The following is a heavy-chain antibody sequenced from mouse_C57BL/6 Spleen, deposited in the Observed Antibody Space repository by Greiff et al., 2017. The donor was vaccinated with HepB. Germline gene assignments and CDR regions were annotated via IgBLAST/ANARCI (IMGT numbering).Heavy chain of an antibody. J-gene: IGHJ1*03. CDR2: ISSGSSTI. CDR3: ARKSLIYYYGSSSYWYFDV. CDR1: GFTFSDYG. V-gene: IGHV5-17*01. Sequence: EVKLVESGGGLVKPGGSLKLSCAASGFTFSDYGMHWVRQAPEKGLEWVAYISSGSSTIYYADTVKGRFTISRDNAKNTLFLQMTSLRSEDTAMYYCARKSLIYYYGSSSYWYFDVWGTGTTVTVSS. D-gene: IGHD1-1*01.